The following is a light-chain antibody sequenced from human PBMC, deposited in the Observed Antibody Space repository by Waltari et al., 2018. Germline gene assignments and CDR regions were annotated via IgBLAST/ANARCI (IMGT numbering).Light chain of an antibody. CDR1: QSIATD. CDR2: HAS. Sequence: EVVMTQSPATLSASPGATATLSCRASQSIATDLAWYQHKPGQAPRLLIYHASTRATAIPTRFRGSGSGTDFTLTISGLQSEDSAVYYCQQYNRWPPLTFGGGTKVEI. CDR3: QQYNRWPPLT. J-gene: IGKJ4*01. V-gene: IGKV3D-15*01.